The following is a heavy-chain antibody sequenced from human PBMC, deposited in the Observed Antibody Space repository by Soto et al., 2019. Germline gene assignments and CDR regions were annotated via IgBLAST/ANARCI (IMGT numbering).Heavy chain of an antibody. CDR2: IYYSGST. D-gene: IGHD2-15*01. CDR3: ARLVQLLRGRWFDP. V-gene: IGHV4-59*08. CDR1: GGSISSYY. Sequence: PSETLSLTCTVSGGSISSYYWSWIRQPPGKGLEWIGYIYYSGSTNYNPSLKSRVTISVDTSKNQFSLKLSSVTAADTAVYYCARLVQLLRGRWFDPWGQGTLVTVSS. J-gene: IGHJ5*02.